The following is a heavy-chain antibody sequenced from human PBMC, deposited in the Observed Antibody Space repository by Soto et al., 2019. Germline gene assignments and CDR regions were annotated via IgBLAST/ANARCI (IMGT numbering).Heavy chain of an antibody. CDR1: GGSISNYY. CDR2: VYYSGNT. J-gene: IGHJ6*02. Sequence: KPSETLSLTCTISGGSISNYYWTWIRQTPGKGLEWIGYVYYSGNTNYNPSLKSRVSISVDMSKNQFSLELSSVTAADTAMYYCASNLYGDYYYGMDVWGQGTTVTVSS. CDR3: ASNLYGDYYYGMDV. V-gene: IGHV4-59*01. D-gene: IGHD4-17*01.